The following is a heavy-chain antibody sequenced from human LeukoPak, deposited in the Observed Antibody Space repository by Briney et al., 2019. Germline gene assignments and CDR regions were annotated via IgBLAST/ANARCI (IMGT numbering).Heavy chain of an antibody. CDR3: ARVKVAYDFWSGPVGPPVY. CDR1: GFTFSSYW. J-gene: IGHJ4*02. D-gene: IGHD3-3*01. CDR2: IKQDGSEK. Sequence: GGSLRLSCAASGFTFSSYWMSWVRQAPGKGLERVANIKQDGSEKYYVDSVKGRFTISRDNAKNSLYLQMNSLRAEDTAVYYCARVKVAYDFWSGPVGPPVYWGQGTLVTVSS. V-gene: IGHV3-7*01.